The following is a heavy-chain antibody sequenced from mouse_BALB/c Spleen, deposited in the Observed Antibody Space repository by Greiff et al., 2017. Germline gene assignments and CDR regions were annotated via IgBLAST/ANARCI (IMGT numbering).Heavy chain of an antibody. V-gene: IGHV1-77*01. CDR3: ARMGNYYAMDY. J-gene: IGHJ4*01. CDR2: IYPGSGNT. Sequence: VKLMESGAELARPGASVKLSCKASGYTFTDYYINWVKQRTGQGLEWIGEIYPGSGNTYYNEKFKGKATLTADKSSSTAYMQLSSLTSEDSAVYFCARMGNYYAMDYWGQGTSVTVSS. D-gene: IGHD2-1*01. CDR1: GYTFTDYY.